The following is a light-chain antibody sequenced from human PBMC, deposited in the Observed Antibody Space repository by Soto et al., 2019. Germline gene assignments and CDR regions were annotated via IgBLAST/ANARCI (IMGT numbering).Light chain of an antibody. CDR3: TSYTTRRTYV. Sequence: QSALTQPASVSGSPGQSITISCTGTSSDIGTFDFVSWYQHHPGKAPKLLIYDVSDRPSGVSDRFSGSKSGNTASLTISGLKTEDEASYYCTSYTTRRTYVFGTGTKLTVL. J-gene: IGLJ1*01. CDR2: DVS. V-gene: IGLV2-14*03. CDR1: SSDIGTFDF.